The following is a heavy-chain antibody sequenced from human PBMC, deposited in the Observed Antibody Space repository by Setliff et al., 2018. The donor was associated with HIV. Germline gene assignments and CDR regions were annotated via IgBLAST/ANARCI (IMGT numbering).Heavy chain of an antibody. J-gene: IGHJ3*01. D-gene: IGHD2-15*01. Sequence: GESLKISCAASGFFVSENYMSWVRQAPGKGLEWVSVIYSGGSTYYADSVKGRFTISRDNSKNTLYLQMNTLGAEDTAVYYCAREGKYCRGDNCYSFGAFDLWGQGTMVTVSS. CDR3: AREGKYCRGDNCYSFGAFDL. CDR1: GFFVSENY. CDR2: IYSGGST. V-gene: IGHV3-53*01.